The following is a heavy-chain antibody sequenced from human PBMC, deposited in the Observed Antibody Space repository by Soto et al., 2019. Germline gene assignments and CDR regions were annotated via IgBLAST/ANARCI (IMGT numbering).Heavy chain of an antibody. Sequence: SETLSLTCTVAGGSVSSGSYYWSWIRQPPGKGLEWIGYIYYSGSTNYNPSLKSRVTISVDTSKNQFSLKLSSVTAADTAVYYCARGMPTDYYDSSGAESLQHWGQGTLVTVSS. CDR3: ARGMPTDYYDSSGAESLQH. J-gene: IGHJ1*01. V-gene: IGHV4-61*01. CDR1: GGSVSSGSYY. CDR2: IYYSGST. D-gene: IGHD3-22*01.